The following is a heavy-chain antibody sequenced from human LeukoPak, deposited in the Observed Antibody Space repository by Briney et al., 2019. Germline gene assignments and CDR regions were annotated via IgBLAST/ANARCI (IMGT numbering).Heavy chain of an antibody. CDR3: AGRRGEFDY. Sequence: GGSLRLSCAASGFTFSNYTMPWVRQAPGKGLEWVALISYDGSNKYYADSVKGRFTISRDNSKNTLYLQMNSLRAEDTAMYYCAGRRGEFDYWGQGTLVTVSS. CDR1: GFTFSNYT. CDR2: ISYDGSNK. D-gene: IGHD6-25*01. V-gene: IGHV3-30*04. J-gene: IGHJ4*02.